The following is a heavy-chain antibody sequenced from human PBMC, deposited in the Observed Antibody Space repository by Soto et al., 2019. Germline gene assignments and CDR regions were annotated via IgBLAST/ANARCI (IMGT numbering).Heavy chain of an antibody. J-gene: IGHJ6*04. CDR2: ISYNGNNNE. CDR3: ARDRISSGLRAMDV. D-gene: IGHD4-17*01. Sequence: QVQLLESGGGVVQPGKSLRLSCAASGFTFSSHAMHWVRQAPGKGLEWVAVISYNGNNNEYYADSVKGRFTISRDNSKSTLYLQMNSLRGEDTAIYFCARDRISSGLRAMDVWGKGTPVIVSS. CDR1: GFTFSSHA. V-gene: IGHV3-30-3*01.